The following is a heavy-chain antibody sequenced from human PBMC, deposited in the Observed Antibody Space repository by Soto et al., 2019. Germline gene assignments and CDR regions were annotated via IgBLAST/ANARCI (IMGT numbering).Heavy chain of an antibody. J-gene: IGHJ5*02. CDR2: FFNRGSP. D-gene: IGHD3-9*01. CDR1: GDSVPPELYF. Sequence: QVQLQESGPGLVKPSETLSVTCTVSGDSVPPELYFWTWIRQSPGQGLGWIGTFFNRGSPFYHPSLEGRVTIAVDTSKTQSPLKQRSVTAADTARDYGARDRGLRYVAKRRVGCDPWGQGILVTVAS. CDR3: ARDRGLRYVAKRRVGCDP. V-gene: IGHV4-61*01.